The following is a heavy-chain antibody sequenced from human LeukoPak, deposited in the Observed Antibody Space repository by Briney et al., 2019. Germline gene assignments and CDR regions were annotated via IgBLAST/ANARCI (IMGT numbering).Heavy chain of an antibody. V-gene: IGHV4-38-2*02. Sequence: SETLSLTCSVSDYSISSGYYWGWIRQPPGKGLEWIGSIYHSGSTYYNPSLKSRVTISVDTSKNHFSLKLTSVTAADTAVYYCARMGNKDGIDYWGQGTLVTVSS. CDR3: ARMGNKDGIDY. CDR1: DYSISSGYY. J-gene: IGHJ4*02. D-gene: IGHD1/OR15-1a*01. CDR2: IYHSGST.